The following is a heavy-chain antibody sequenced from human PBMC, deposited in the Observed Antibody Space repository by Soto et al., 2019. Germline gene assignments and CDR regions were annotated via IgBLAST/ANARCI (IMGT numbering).Heavy chain of an antibody. CDR2: IKSKTDGGTT. V-gene: IGHV3-15*01. D-gene: IGHD3-22*01. CDR3: TTGSARSGYYYL. CDR1: GFTFSNAW. J-gene: IGHJ4*02. Sequence: GGSLRLSCAASGFTFSNAWMSWVRQAPGKGLEWVGRIKSKTDGGTTDYAAPVKGRFTISRDDSKNTLYLQMNSLKTEDTAVYYCTTGSARSGYYYLWGQGTLVTVSS.